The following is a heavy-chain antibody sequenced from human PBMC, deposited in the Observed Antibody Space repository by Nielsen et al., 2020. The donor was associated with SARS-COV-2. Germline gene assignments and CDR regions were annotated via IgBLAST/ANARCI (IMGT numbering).Heavy chain of an antibody. J-gene: IGHJ5*02. CDR2: ISYDGSNK. D-gene: IGHD6-6*01. CDR3: AKALKQLARGPTWFDP. CDR1: GFTFSSYG. V-gene: IGHV3-30*18. Sequence: GESLQISCAASGFTFSSYGMHWVRQAPGKGLEWVAVISYDGSNKYYADSVKGRFTISRDNSKNTLYLQMNSLRAEDTAVYYCAKALKQLARGPTWFDPWGLGPLVPVSS.